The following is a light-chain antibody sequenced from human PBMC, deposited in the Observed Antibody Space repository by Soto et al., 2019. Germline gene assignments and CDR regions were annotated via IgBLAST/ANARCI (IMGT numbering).Light chain of an antibody. V-gene: IGLV1-44*01. Sequence: QSVLTQPPSASGTPGQRITISCSGSSSNIGDNPVNWYQQLPGAAPKLLIYINDQRPSGVPDRFSGSKSGTSASLAISGLQPEDEADYYCAAWDDSLNGHVFGTGTKVTVL. CDR2: IND. J-gene: IGLJ1*01. CDR3: AAWDDSLNGHV. CDR1: SSNIGDNP.